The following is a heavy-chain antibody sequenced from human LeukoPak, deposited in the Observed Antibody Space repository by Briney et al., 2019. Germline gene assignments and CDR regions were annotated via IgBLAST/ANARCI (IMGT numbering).Heavy chain of an antibody. J-gene: IGHJ4*02. V-gene: IGHV3-74*01. Sequence: PGGSLRLSCAASGFRFSSYWMHWVRQAPGKGLVWVSLIDSYGSGTTYAASVKGRFTISRDNAKNTLYLQMNSLSAEDTAIYYCVRDGDGDYPVDSWGQGTLVTVSS. D-gene: IGHD4-17*01. CDR1: GFRFSSYW. CDR2: IDSYGSGT. CDR3: VRDGDGDYPVDS.